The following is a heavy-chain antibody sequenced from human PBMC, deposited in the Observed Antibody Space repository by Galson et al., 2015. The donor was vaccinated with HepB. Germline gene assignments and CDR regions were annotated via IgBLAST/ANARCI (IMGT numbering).Heavy chain of an antibody. Sequence: ETLSLTCTVSGGSISSYYWSWIRQPAGKGLEWIGRIYTSGSTNYNPSLRSRVTMSVDTSKNQFSLKLSSVTAADTAVYYCARDRMGPEDIVVVPAAKWAYNWFDPWGQGTLVTVSS. D-gene: IGHD2-2*01. CDR1: GGSISSYY. J-gene: IGHJ5*02. CDR2: IYTSGST. CDR3: ARDRMGPEDIVVVPAAKWAYNWFDP. V-gene: IGHV4-4*07.